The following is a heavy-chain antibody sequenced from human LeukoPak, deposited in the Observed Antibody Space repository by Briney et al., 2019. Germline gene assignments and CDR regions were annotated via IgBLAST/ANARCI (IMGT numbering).Heavy chain of an antibody. Sequence: GGSLRLSCVASGFTFSSYWMSWVRQAPGKGLEWVANIKQDGSEKYYVDSVKGRFTISRDNAKNSLYLQMDSLRAEDTAVYYCAKGNFRLDYWGQGTLVTVSS. CDR2: IKQDGSEK. D-gene: IGHD1-7*01. V-gene: IGHV3-7*01. CDR1: GFTFSSYW. J-gene: IGHJ4*02. CDR3: AKGNFRLDY.